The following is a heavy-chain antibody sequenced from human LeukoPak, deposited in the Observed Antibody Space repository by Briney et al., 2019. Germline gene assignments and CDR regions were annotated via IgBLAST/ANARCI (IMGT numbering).Heavy chain of an antibody. D-gene: IGHD3-22*01. CDR2: IYSGGST. Sequence: GGSLRLSCAASGFTVSSSYMSWVRQAPGKGLEWVSVIYSGGSTYYADSVKGRFTISRDNSKNTLYLQMNSLRAEDTAVYYCARIHYYDSSGVDYWGQGTLVTVSS. CDR3: ARIHYYDSSGVDY. J-gene: IGHJ4*02. V-gene: IGHV3-66*01. CDR1: GFTVSSSY.